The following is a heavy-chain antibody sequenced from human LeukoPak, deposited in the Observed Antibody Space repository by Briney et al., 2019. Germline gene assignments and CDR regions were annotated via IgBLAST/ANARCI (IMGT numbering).Heavy chain of an antibody. V-gene: IGHV3-7*03. CDR2: IKQDGSDK. Sequence: GSLRLSCAASGFTFSNYWMSWVRQAPGKGLEWVANIKQDGSDKYYVDSVKGRFTISRDNAKNSLYLQMNSLRSDDTAVYYCARGNYYGSERYYFDYWGQGTLVTVSS. CDR1: GFTFSNYW. CDR3: ARGNYYGSERYYFDY. J-gene: IGHJ4*02. D-gene: IGHD3-10*01.